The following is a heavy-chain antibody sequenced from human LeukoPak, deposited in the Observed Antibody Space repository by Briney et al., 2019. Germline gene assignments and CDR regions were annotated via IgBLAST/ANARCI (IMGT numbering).Heavy chain of an antibody. CDR1: GFLFTSYA. V-gene: IGHV3-23*01. Sequence: GGSLTLSCAASGFLFTSYAINWVRQAPGKGLEWVSTISDTTGRTYYADSVKGRFTISRDTSKNTLYLQMNSLRAEDTAVYYCARDKYGGNSNAFDIWGQGTLVTVSS. CDR3: ARDKYGGNSNAFDI. J-gene: IGHJ3*02. D-gene: IGHD4-23*01. CDR2: ISDTTGRT.